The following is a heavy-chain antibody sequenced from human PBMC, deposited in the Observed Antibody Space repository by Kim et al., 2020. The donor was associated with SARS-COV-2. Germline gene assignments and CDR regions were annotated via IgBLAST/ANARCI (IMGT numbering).Heavy chain of an antibody. CDR2: T. J-gene: IGHJ4*02. CDR3: ARGLPSDDGIA. Sequence: TDYARKLRGRVTMTTDTSTSTAYMELRSLRADDTAVYYCARGLPSDDGIAWGQGTLVTVSS. D-gene: IGHD2-21*01. V-gene: IGHV1-18*01.